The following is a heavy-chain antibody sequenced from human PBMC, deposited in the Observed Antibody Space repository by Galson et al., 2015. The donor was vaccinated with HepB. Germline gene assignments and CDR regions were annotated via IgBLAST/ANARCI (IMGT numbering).Heavy chain of an antibody. CDR2: MSDNGDNT. CDR3: ATRSGASGWYSYSQR. V-gene: IGHV3-23*01. J-gene: IGHJ1*01. D-gene: IGHD6-19*01. Sequence: SLRLSCAASGFTFSSYAIMWVRQAPGKGLEWVSGMSDNGDNTFYADSVKGRFTISRDISKNTVYLQMHSLRVEDTAVYYCATRSGASGWYSYSQRWGQGNLVTVSS. CDR1: GFTFSSYA.